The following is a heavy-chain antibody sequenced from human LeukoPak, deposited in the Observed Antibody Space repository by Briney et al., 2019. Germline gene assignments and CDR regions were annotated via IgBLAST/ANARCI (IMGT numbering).Heavy chain of an antibody. CDR2: INSDGSST. CDR3: AKVGLSGYGGYWYFDL. CDR1: GFTFSSYW. V-gene: IGHV3-74*01. Sequence: GGSLRLSCAASGFTFSSYWMHWVRQAPGKGLVWVSRINSDGSSTSYADSVKGRFTISRDNAKNTLYLQMNSLRAEDTAVYYCAKVGLSGYGGYWYFDLWGRGTLVTVSS. D-gene: IGHD5-12*01. J-gene: IGHJ2*01.